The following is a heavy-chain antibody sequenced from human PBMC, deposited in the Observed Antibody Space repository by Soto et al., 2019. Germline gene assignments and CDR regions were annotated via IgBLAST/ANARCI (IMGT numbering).Heavy chain of an antibody. D-gene: IGHD4-4*01. CDR1: GFTFSSYG. J-gene: IGHJ3*02. V-gene: IGHV3-33*01. Sequence: GGSLRLSCAASGFTFSSYGMHWVRQAPGKGLEWVAVIWYDGSNKYYADSVKGRFTISRDNSKNTLYLQMNSLRAEDTAVYYCARNRQTVTTRNDAFDIWGQETMDTVSS. CDR3: ARNRQTVTTRNDAFDI. CDR2: IWYDGSNK.